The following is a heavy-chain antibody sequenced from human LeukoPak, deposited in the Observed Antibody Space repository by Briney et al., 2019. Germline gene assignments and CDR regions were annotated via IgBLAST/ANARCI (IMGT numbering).Heavy chain of an antibody. D-gene: IGHD2-15*01. J-gene: IGHJ4*02. CDR2: LCPSGNS. CDR1: GNSVSSNYC. Sequence: SETLSLTCNVSGNSVSSNYCWGWIRQTPGQGLEWIGTLCPSGNSYFNPSLKSRITISVDTSKNQFSLKLSSVTAADTAVYYCARAVPDYRISGVYVDYWGQGTLVTVSS. CDR3: ARAVPDYRISGVYVDY. V-gene: IGHV4-38-2*02.